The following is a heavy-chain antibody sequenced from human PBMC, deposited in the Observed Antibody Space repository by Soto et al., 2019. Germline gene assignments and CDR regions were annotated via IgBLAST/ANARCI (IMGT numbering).Heavy chain of an antibody. CDR3: ARVTLKAGNWFDP. J-gene: IGHJ5*02. V-gene: IGHV1-2*02. CDR1: GYTFTDYF. Sequence: ASVKVSCKASGYTFTDYFIHWVRQAPGQGFEWMGWINPNSRGTNYAQKFQGRVTMTRDTSNSTAYMELRGLTSDDAAVYYCARVTLKAGNWFDPWGQGTLVTVSS. CDR2: INPNSRGT.